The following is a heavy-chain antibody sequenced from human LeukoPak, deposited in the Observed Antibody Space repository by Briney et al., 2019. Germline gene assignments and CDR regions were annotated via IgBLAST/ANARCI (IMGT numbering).Heavy chain of an antibody. CDR1: GFTFSNYW. D-gene: IGHD4-23*01. Sequence: PGGSLRLSCAASGFTFSNYWMSWVRQAPGKGLEWVASIKQDESEKYYVDSVKGRFTISRDNAKNSLYLQMNSLRAEDTAVYYCARDSRWYNYWGQGTLVTVSS. V-gene: IGHV3-7*05. CDR3: ARDSRWYNY. CDR2: IKQDESEK. J-gene: IGHJ4*02.